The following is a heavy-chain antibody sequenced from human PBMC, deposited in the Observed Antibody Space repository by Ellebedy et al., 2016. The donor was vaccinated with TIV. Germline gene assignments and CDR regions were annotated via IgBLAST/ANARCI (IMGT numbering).Heavy chain of an antibody. D-gene: IGHD3-3*01. CDR3: ARGYGMDFWSGYPYYYYYMDV. V-gene: IGHV4-30-2*01. J-gene: IGHJ6*03. CDR1: GGSISSGGYS. CDR2: IYHSGST. Sequence: SETLSLXXAVSGGSISSGGYSWSWIRQPPGKGLEWIGYIYHSGSTYYNPSLKSRVTISVDRSKNQFSLKLSSVTAADTAVYYCARGYGMDFWSGYPYYYYYMDVWGKGTTVTVSS.